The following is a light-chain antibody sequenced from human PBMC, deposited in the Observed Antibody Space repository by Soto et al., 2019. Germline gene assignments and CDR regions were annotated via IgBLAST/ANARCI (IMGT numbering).Light chain of an antibody. CDR1: SSNIGSHS. J-gene: IGLJ2*01. CDR2: SNN. CDR3: AAWDDSLNSVV. Sequence: QSVLTQPPSASGTPGQRVTISCSGSSSNIGSHSVNWYQQLPGTAPKLLIYSNNQRPSGVPDRFSGSKSGTSVSLAISGLQSEDEAYYYCAAWDDSLNSVVLGGGTKLTVL. V-gene: IGLV1-44*01.